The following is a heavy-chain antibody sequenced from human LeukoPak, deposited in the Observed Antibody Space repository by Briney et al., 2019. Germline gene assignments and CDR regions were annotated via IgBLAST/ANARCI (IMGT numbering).Heavy chain of an antibody. Sequence: GASVEVSCKASGYTFTNYYMHWVRQAPGQGLEWVGMINPRGGSTIYAQNFQGRVTMTRDTSTSTVYMEVRSLRAEDTAVYYCARDYSGRSQALDYWGQGTLVTVSS. D-gene: IGHD6-19*01. J-gene: IGHJ4*02. V-gene: IGHV1-46*01. CDR1: GYTFTNYY. CDR2: INPRGGST. CDR3: ARDYSGRSQALDY.